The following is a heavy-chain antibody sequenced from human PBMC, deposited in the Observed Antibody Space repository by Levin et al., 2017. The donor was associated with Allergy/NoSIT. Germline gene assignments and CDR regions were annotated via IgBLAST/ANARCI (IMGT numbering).Heavy chain of an antibody. CDR2: INPSGGST. D-gene: IGHD5-18*01. J-gene: IGHJ4*02. CDR1: GYTFTSYY. V-gene: IGHV1-46*03. CDR3: ARDLVDTAMVTVGANPGGY. Sequence: ASVKVSCKASGYTFTSYYMHWVRQAPGQGLEWMGIINPSGGSTSYAQKFQGRVTMTRDTSTSTVYMELSSLRSEDTAVYYCARDLVDTAMVTVGANPGGYWGQGTLVTVSS.